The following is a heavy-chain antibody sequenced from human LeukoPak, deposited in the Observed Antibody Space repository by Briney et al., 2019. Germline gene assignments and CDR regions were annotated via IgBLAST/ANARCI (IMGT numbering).Heavy chain of an antibody. D-gene: IGHD4-17*01. Sequence: SETLSLTCAVYGGSFSGYYWSWIRQPPGKGLEWIGEINHSGSTNSNPSLKSRVTISVDTSKNQFSLKLSSVTAADTAVYYCASFYGDYSPFDYWGQGTLVTVSS. CDR2: INHSGST. J-gene: IGHJ4*02. V-gene: IGHV4-34*01. CDR3: ASFYGDYSPFDY. CDR1: GGSFSGYY.